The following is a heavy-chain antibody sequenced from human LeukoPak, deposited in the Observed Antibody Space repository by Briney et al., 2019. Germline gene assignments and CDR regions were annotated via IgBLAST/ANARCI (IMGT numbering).Heavy chain of an antibody. CDR2: INWNGGST. D-gene: IGHD3-10*01. CDR3: ARGQNYYGSGSQTFDI. V-gene: IGHV3-20*04. J-gene: IGHJ3*02. CDR1: GFTFGDYG. Sequence: GGSLRLSCAASGFTFGDYGMSWVRQAPEKGLEWVSGINWNGGSTGYANSVKGRFTISRDNAKNSLYLQVSSLRAEDTAWYYCARGQNYYGSGSQTFDIWGQGTMVTVSS.